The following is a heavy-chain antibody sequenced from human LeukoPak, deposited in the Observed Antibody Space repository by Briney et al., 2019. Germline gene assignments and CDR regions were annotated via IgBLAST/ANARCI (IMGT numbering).Heavy chain of an antibody. J-gene: IGHJ4*02. V-gene: IGHV3-30*03. CDR1: GFTFSSYG. CDR3: AREPTAMIL. CDR2: ISYDGSNK. D-gene: IGHD5-18*01. Sequence: GGSLRLSCAASGFTFSSYGMHWVRQAPGKGLEWVAVISYDGSNKYYAESVKGRFTISRDNSKNTLSLQMNSLRAEDTSFYYCAREPTAMILWGQGTLVTVSS.